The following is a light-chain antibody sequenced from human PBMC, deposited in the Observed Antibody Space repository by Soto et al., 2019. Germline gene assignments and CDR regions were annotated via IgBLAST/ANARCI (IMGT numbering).Light chain of an antibody. Sequence: QSVLTRPPSASGTPGQRVTISCSGSSSNIGSNYVYWYQQLPGTAPKLLIYRNNQRPSGVPDRFSGSKSGTSASLAISGLRSGDEADYYCAAWDDSLTGWAFGGGTKVTVL. CDR1: SSNIGSNY. CDR3: AAWDDSLTGWA. J-gene: IGLJ3*02. V-gene: IGLV1-47*01. CDR2: RNN.